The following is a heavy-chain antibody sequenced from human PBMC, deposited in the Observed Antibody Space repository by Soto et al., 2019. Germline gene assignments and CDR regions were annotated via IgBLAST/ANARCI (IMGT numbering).Heavy chain of an antibody. CDR1: TFSMYS. Sequence: EVKVVESGGGLVKPGGSLRLSCTFTFSMYSMNWVRQAPGKGLEWVASISSGSAYIKYAESVKGRFTISGDNAKNSLHLKMNSLRAEDAARYHCARDQGGSYDSWFDPWGQGTLVTVSS. J-gene: IGHJ5*02. V-gene: IGHV3-21*06. CDR2: ISSGSAYI. D-gene: IGHD1-26*01. CDR3: ARDQGGSYDSWFDP.